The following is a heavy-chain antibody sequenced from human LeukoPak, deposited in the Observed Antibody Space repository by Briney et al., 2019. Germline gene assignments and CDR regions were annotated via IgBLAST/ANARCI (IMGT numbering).Heavy chain of an antibody. CDR3: AKVNFGVIKRFHYAMDV. D-gene: IGHD3-3*01. Sequence: GRSLRLSCAASGFTFSNYGMHWVRQAPGKGLEWVAIISYDGSNAYYADSMKGRFTISRDNSKNTLYLQMNSLRAEDTAVYYCAKVNFGVIKRFHYAMDVWGQGTTVTVSS. V-gene: IGHV3-30*18. J-gene: IGHJ6*02. CDR2: ISYDGSNA. CDR1: GFTFSNYG.